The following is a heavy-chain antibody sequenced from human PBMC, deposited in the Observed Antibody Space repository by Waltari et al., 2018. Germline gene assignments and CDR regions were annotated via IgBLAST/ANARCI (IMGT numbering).Heavy chain of an antibody. V-gene: IGHV5-51*01. J-gene: IGHJ3*02. D-gene: IGHD3-22*01. Sequence: EVQLVQSGAEVKKPGESLKISCEGSGYSFTSYWIGWVRQMPGKGLEWMGIIYPGDSDTRYSPSFQGQVTISADKSISTAYLQWSSLKASDTAMYYCARHGYYDSSGSYAFDIWGQGTMVTVSS. CDR2: IYPGDSDT. CDR3: ARHGYYDSSGSYAFDI. CDR1: GYSFTSYW.